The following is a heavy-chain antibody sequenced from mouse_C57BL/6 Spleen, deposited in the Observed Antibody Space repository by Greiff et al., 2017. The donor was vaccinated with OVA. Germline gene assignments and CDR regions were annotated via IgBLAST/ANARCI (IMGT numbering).Heavy chain of an antibody. J-gene: IGHJ4*01. V-gene: IGHV2-5*01. CDR3: AKNSYYGSSYDAMDY. D-gene: IGHD1-1*01. Sequence: QVQLQQSGPGLVQPSQSLSITCTVSGFSLTSYGVHWVRQSPGKGLEWLGVIWRGGSTDYNAAFMSRLSITKDNSKSQVFFKMNSLQADDTAIYYCAKNSYYGSSYDAMDYWGQGTSVTVSS. CDR2: IWRGGST. CDR1: GFSLTSYG.